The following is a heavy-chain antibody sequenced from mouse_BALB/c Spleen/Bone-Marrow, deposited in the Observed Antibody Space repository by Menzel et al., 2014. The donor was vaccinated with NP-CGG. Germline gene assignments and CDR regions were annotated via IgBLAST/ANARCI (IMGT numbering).Heavy chain of an antibody. Sequence: LVESGPELVRPGVSVKISCKGSGYTFTDYAMHWVKRSHAKSLEWIGVISTYSGNTNYNQKFKGKATMTVDKSSSTAYMELARLTSEDSAIYYCARRGYGGDYYAMDYWGQGTSVTVSS. J-gene: IGHJ4*01. CDR3: ARRGYGGDYYAMDY. D-gene: IGHD3-1*01. CDR1: GYTFTDYA. V-gene: IGHV1-67*01. CDR2: ISTYSGNT.